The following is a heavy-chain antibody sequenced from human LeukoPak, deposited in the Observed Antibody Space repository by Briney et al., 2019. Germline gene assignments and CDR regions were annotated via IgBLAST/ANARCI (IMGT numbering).Heavy chain of an antibody. Sequence: PGGSLRLSCAASGFTFSSYDMHWVRHATGKGLEWVSAIGTAGDTYYPGSVKGRFTISRENAKNSLYLQMNSLRAEDTAVYYCARDDGAITFGGVSYGMDVWGQGTTVTVSS. CDR3: ARDDGAITFGGVSYGMDV. J-gene: IGHJ6*02. CDR2: IGTAGDT. D-gene: IGHD3-16*01. CDR1: GFTFSSYD. V-gene: IGHV3-13*01.